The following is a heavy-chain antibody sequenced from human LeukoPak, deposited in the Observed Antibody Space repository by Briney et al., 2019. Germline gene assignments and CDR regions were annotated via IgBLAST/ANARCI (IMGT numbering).Heavy chain of an antibody. D-gene: IGHD4-17*01. CDR3: ARAVTTGPDWFDP. J-gene: IGHJ5*02. CDR1: GGSISSHY. Sequence: SETLSLTCTVSGGSISSHYWSWIRQPPGQGLEWTGNFYYNGSPNYNPSLKSRVTISGDTSKNQFSLKVTSVTTADTAVYYCARAVTTGPDWFDPWGQGTLVTVSS. V-gene: IGHV4-59*11. CDR2: FYYNGSP.